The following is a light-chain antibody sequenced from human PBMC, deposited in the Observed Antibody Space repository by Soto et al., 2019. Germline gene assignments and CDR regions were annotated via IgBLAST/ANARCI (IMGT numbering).Light chain of an antibody. Sequence: QSALTQPASVSGSPGQSITISCTGTSSDVGAYNYVSWYQQHPGKAPKLMIYEVNYRPSGVSNRFSGSKSGITASLTISGLQAEDEADYYCSSYASTNTAVFGTGTKLTVL. V-gene: IGLV2-14*01. J-gene: IGLJ1*01. CDR2: EVN. CDR3: SSYASTNTAV. CDR1: SSDVGAYNY.